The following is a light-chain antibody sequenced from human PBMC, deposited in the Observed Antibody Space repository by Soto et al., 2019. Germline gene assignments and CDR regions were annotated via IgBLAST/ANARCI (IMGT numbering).Light chain of an antibody. CDR2: EVS. CDR1: SSDVGGYNY. CDR3: SSHAGSKRV. Sequence: QSALTQPPSASGSPGQSVTISCTGTSSDVGGYNYVSWYQQYPGKAPKLMIYEVSKRPSGVPDRFSGSKSGNTASLTVSGLQAEDEADYYCSSHAGSKRVFGTGTKVTVL. V-gene: IGLV2-8*01. J-gene: IGLJ1*01.